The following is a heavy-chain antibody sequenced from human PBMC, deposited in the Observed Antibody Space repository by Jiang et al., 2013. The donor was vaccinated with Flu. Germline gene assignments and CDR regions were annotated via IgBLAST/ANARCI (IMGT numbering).Heavy chain of an antibody. CDR2: IYYSGTT. J-gene: IGHJ4*02. CDR1: GGSIISEKSY. V-gene: IGHV4-39*07. D-gene: IGHD3-10*01. Sequence: LLKPSETLSLRCSVSGGSIISEKSYWGWIRQPPGKGLEWIGSIYYSGTTYYNPSLKSRVTMSVDTSKKQFSLRLTSVSAADTAVYYCASQHWDHGVGSYYMSHWGQGALVTVSS. CDR3: ASQHWDHGVGSYYMSH.